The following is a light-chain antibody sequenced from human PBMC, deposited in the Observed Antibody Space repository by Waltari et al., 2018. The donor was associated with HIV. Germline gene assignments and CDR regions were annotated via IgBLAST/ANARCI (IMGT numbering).Light chain of an antibody. CDR1: SSDDGGCNY. Sequence: QSALTQPASVSGSPGQSLTISCTGTSSDDGGCNYVSWSQQHPGKAPKLIIYEVSNRPSGVSHRFSCSTSGNTASLTISGLQAEDEAEYYCSSYTSSSTLDVVFGGGTKLTVL. J-gene: IGLJ2*01. V-gene: IGLV2-14*01. CDR2: EVS. CDR3: SSYTSSSTLDVV.